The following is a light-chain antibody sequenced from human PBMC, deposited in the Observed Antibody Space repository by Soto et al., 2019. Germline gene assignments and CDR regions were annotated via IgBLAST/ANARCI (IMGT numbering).Light chain of an antibody. CDR1: QSVSSN. J-gene: IGKJ1*01. V-gene: IGKV3-15*01. CDR2: GAS. CDR3: QQYNNWPRT. Sequence: EIVMTQSPATLSVSPGERATLSCSASQSVSSNLAWYQQKPGQAPSLLIYGASTRATGIPARFSGSGSGTEFTLTISSLQSEDFAVYYCQQYNNWPRTFGQGTKV.